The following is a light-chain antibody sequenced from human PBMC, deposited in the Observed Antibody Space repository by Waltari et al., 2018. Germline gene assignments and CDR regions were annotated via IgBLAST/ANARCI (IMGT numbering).Light chain of an antibody. Sequence: QSVLTQPPSVSAAPGQKVTISCSGSSANIENNYVSWYHHLPGTAPKVLIYANNKRPSGIPDRCSGSKAGASATLCISGLQTGDEADYYFGTWDSSLSAWVFGGGTKLTVL. CDR3: GTWDSSLSAWV. J-gene: IGLJ3*02. CDR2: ANN. V-gene: IGLV1-51*01. CDR1: SANIENNY.